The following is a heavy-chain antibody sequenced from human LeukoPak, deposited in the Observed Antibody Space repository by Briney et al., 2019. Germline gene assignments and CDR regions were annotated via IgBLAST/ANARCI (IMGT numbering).Heavy chain of an antibody. CDR3: AKSMSTTSRGFFDY. D-gene: IGHD5-24*01. J-gene: IGHJ4*02. CDR2: ISDTGGST. CDR1: GFSFTTYA. V-gene: IGHV3-23*01. Sequence: GGSRRLSCAASGFSFTTYAMTWVRQAPGKGLEWLSTISDTGGSTYYADSVKGRFTISRDNSQNTLFLQINSLRAEDTAIYYCAKSMSTTSRGFFDYWGQGALVTVSS.